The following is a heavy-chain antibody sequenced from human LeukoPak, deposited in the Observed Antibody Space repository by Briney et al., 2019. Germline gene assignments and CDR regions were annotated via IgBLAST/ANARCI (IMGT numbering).Heavy chain of an antibody. D-gene: IGHD4-17*01. Sequence: GGSLRLSCVASGIPFSRNSMPWVRRAPGGGPEWLAFISESTKQKNYADSVQGRFTISRDNSKNTLFLQMNSLRAEDTAVYSCAKVDADYVGAFDIWGQGTMVTVSS. CDR3: AKVDADYVGAFDI. J-gene: IGHJ3*02. CDR1: GIPFSRNS. V-gene: IGHV3-30*04. CDR2: ISESTKQK.